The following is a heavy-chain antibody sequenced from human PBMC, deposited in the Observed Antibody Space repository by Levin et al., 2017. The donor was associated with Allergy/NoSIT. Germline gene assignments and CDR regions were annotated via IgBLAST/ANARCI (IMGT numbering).Heavy chain of an antibody. D-gene: IGHD6-13*01. CDR2: MNPNSGNT. J-gene: IGHJ6*02. CDR1: GYTFTSYD. CDR3: ARFAARYSSSRNNGMDV. Sequence: PAASVKVSCKASGYTFTSYDINWVRQATGQGLEWMGWMNPNSGNTGYAQKFQGRVTMTRNTSISTAYMELSSLRSEDTAVYYCARFAARYSSSRNNGMDVWGQGTTVTVSS. V-gene: IGHV1-8*01.